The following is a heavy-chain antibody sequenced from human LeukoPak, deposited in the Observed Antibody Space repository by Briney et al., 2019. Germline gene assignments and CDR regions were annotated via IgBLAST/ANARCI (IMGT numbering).Heavy chain of an antibody. Sequence: PGRSLRLSCAASGFTFSSYGFHWVRQAPGKGLEWVAVISYDGSNKYYADSVKGRFTISRDNSKNTLYLQMNSLRAGDTAVYYCARDFGTPVDTAMEQDYWGQGTLVTVSS. CDR1: GFTFSSYG. V-gene: IGHV3-30*19. CDR3: ARDFGTPVDTAMEQDY. J-gene: IGHJ4*02. CDR2: ISYDGSNK. D-gene: IGHD5-18*01.